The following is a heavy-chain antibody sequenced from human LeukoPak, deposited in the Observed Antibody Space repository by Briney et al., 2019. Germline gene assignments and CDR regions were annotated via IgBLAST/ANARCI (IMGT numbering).Heavy chain of an antibody. CDR2: INHSGST. Sequence: SETLSLTCAVYGGSFSGYYWSWIRQPPGKGLEWIGEINHSGSTNYNPSLKSRVTISVDTSKNQFSLKLSSVTAADTAVYYCARGVAGGAVAPPPPFDYWGQGTLVTVSS. CDR1: GGSFSGYY. CDR3: ARGVAGGAVAPPPPFDY. D-gene: IGHD6-19*01. J-gene: IGHJ4*02. V-gene: IGHV4-34*01.